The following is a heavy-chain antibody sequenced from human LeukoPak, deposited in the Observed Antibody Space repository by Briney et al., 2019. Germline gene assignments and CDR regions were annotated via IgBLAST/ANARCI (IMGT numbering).Heavy chain of an antibody. Sequence: SETLSLTCTVSGGSISSYYWSWIRQPPGKGLEWIGYIYYSGSTNYNPSLKSRVTISVDTSKNQFSLKLSSVTAADTAVYYCARGDIAAAGPFDPWGQGTLVTVSP. V-gene: IGHV4-59*01. CDR1: GGSISSYY. J-gene: IGHJ5*02. CDR2: IYYSGST. CDR3: ARGDIAAAGPFDP. D-gene: IGHD6-13*01.